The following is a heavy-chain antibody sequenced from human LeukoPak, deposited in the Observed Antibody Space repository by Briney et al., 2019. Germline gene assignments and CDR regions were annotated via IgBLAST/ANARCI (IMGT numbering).Heavy chain of an antibody. CDR3: ARDPIFNCGNYYFDY. D-gene: IGHD2-21*01. CDR2: ISSSGSII. J-gene: IGHJ4*02. Sequence: PGGSLRLSCAASGFTFSSSEMNWVRQAPGKGLEWVSYISSSGSIIYYADSVKGRFTISRDNAKNSLYLQMNSLRAEDTAVYYCARDPIFNCGNYYFDYWGQGTLATVSS. V-gene: IGHV3-48*03. CDR1: GFTFSSSE.